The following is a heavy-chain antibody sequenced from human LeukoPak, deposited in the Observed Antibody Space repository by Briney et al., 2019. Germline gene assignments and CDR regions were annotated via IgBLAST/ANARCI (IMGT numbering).Heavy chain of an antibody. CDR3: AKDLGGPGSSPFGY. CDR1: GFTFSSFA. J-gene: IGHJ4*02. Sequence: GGSLRLSCAASGFTFSSFAIHWVRQAPGKGLEWVAVISYDGSNKYYADSVKGRFTISRDNSKNTLFLQMDSLRVEDTALYYCAKDLGGPGSSPFGYWGQGTLVTVSS. V-gene: IGHV3-30*18. CDR2: ISYDGSNK. D-gene: IGHD3-10*01.